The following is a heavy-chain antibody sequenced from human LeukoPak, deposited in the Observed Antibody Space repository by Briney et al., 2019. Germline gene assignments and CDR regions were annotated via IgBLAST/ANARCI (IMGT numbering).Heavy chain of an antibody. Sequence: SETLSLTCSVSGGSISSSSYYWGWIRQPPGKGLEWIGSIYYSGSTYYNPSLKSRVTISVDTSKNQFSLKLSSVTAADTAVYYCARQARLSDSSGYYFPWGFWSFGQHWYFDLWGRGTLVTVSS. J-gene: IGHJ2*01. D-gene: IGHD3-22*01. CDR1: GGSISSSSYY. CDR2: IYYSGST. CDR3: ARQARLSDSSGYYFPWGFWSFGQHWYFDL. V-gene: IGHV4-39*01.